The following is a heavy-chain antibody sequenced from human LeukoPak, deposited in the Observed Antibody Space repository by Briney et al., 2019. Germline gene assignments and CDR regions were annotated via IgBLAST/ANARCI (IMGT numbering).Heavy chain of an antibody. V-gene: IGHV7-4-1*02. Sequence: VASVKVSCKASGYIFTKYGMNWVRQAPGQGLEWMGWINTNTGNPAYAQGFTGRFVFSLDTSVSTAYLQISSLKAEDTAVYYCAREPLALDHWGQGTLVTVSS. CDR3: AREPLALDH. J-gene: IGHJ4*02. CDR1: GYIFTKYG. CDR2: INTNTGNP.